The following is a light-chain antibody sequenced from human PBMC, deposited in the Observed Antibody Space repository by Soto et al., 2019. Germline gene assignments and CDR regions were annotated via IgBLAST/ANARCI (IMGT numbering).Light chain of an antibody. Sequence: EIVLTQSPATLSLSPVERATLSCRASQSVSSYLAWYQQNPGQAPRLLIYDASNRATGIPARFSGSRSGTDFTITIRSLEPEDFAIYYWQQRSNWPPVTFGGGTKVEIK. CDR2: DAS. CDR3: QQRSNWPPVT. CDR1: QSVSSY. V-gene: IGKV3-11*01. J-gene: IGKJ4*01.